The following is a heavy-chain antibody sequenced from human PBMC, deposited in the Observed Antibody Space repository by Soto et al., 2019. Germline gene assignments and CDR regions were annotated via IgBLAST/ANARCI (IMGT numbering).Heavy chain of an antibody. V-gene: IGHV3-23*01. CDR2: ISGSGGST. CDR1: GFTFSSYA. D-gene: IGHD3-22*01. Sequence: SGGSLRLSCAASGFTFSSYAMSWVRQAPGKGLEWVSAISGSGGSTYYADSVKGRFTISRDNSRNTLYLQMNSLRAEDTAVYYCAKGRRLLLPFDYWGQGTLVTVSS. J-gene: IGHJ4*02. CDR3: AKGRRLLLPFDY.